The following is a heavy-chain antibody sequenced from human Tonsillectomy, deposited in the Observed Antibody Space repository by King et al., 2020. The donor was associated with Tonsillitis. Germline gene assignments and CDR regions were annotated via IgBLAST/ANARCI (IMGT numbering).Heavy chain of an antibody. CDR1: GYTFTGYY. CDR2: IKANSGDA. V-gene: IGHV1-2*02. D-gene: IGHD4/OR15-4a*01. Sequence: QLVQSGAEVKKPGASVKVSCKSSGYTFTGYYLHWVRQAPGQGLEGMGWIKANSGDANYAQKFQGRVTMTRDTSISTAYMEMSRLISDDTAVYFCAREAMTYDYGFFDYWGQGTLVTVSS. CDR3: AREAMTYDYGFFDY. J-gene: IGHJ4*01.